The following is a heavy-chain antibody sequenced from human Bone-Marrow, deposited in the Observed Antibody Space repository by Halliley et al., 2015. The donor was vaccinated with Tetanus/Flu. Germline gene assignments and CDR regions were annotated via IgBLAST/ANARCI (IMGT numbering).Heavy chain of an antibody. D-gene: IGHD3-10*01. J-gene: IGHJ6*02. Sequence: SLRLSCGASGFTFGAYGMHWVRQAPGKGLEWVAVIWYDGTDKYYADSVKGRFSISRDNSNNTLYLHMNSLKAEDTAVYYCARDSGPTEIEMPTMTYSYHYYPMDVWGQGTTVTVSS. CDR2: IWYDGTDK. V-gene: IGHV3-33*01. CDR3: ARDSGPTEIEMPTMTYSYHYYPMDV. CDR1: GFTFGAYG.